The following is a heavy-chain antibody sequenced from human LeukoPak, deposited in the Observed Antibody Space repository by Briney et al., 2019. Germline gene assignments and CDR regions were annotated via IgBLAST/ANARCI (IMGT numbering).Heavy chain of an antibody. V-gene: IGHV1-8*01. J-gene: IGHJ6*03. CDR1: GYTFTSYD. Sequence: ASVKVSCKASGYTFTSYDINWVRQATGQGLEWMGWMNPNSGNTGYAQKFQGRVTMTRNTSISTAYMELSSLRSEDTAVYYCARGVTYDILTGYYYYMDVWGKGTTVTISS. D-gene: IGHD3-9*01. CDR3: ARGVTYDILTGYYYYMDV. CDR2: MNPNSGNT.